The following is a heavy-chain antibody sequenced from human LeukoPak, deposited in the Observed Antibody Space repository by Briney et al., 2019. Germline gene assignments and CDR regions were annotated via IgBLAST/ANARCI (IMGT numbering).Heavy chain of an antibody. CDR3: ARVDQDCSGGSRYPLVDY. D-gene: IGHD2-15*01. Sequence: ASVKVSCKASGYTFTSYGICWVRQAPGQGLEWMGWISAYNGNTNYAQKLQGRVTMTTETSTSTAYMELRSLRSDDTAVYYCARVDQDCSGGSRYPLVDYWGQGTLVTVSS. CDR1: GYTFTSYG. V-gene: IGHV1-18*01. CDR2: ISAYNGNT. J-gene: IGHJ4*02.